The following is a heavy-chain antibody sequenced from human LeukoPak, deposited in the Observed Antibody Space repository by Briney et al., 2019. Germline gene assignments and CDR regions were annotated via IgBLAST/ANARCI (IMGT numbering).Heavy chain of an antibody. V-gene: IGHV3-7*01. CDR3: AKGSSAAF. CDR1: GFTFSRSW. Sequence: GGSLRLSCAASGFTFSRSWMSWVRQAPGKGLEWVANTKPDGSEKYYVDSVKGRFTISRDNAKNSLYLQISSLRAEDTAVYYCAKGSSAAFWGQGTLVTVSS. D-gene: IGHD6-19*01. CDR2: TKPDGSEK. J-gene: IGHJ4*02.